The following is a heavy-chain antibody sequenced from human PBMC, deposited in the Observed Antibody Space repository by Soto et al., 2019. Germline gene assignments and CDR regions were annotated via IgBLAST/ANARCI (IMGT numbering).Heavy chain of an antibody. V-gene: IGHV1-46*01. CDR1: GYTFSSYY. J-gene: IGHJ6*02. CDR3: ARYCSGGSCYSGMDV. CDR2: INPSGGST. Sequence: AASVKFSFKGAGYTFSSYYMHWVRQAPGQGLEWMGIINPSGGSTSYAQKFQGRVTMTRDTSTSTVYMELSSLRSEDTAVYYCARYCSGGSCYSGMDVWGQGTTVTVSS. D-gene: IGHD2-15*01.